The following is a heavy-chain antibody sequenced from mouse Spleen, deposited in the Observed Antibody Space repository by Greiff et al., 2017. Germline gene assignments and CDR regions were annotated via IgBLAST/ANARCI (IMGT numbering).Heavy chain of an antibody. CDR1: GYTFTSYW. J-gene: IGHJ3*01. CDR3: ARNDYSPGFAY. CDR2: IDPSDSYT. D-gene: IGHD2-12*01. V-gene: IGHV1-69*01. Sequence: QVQLQQPGAELVMPGASVKLSCKASGYTFTSYWMHWVKQRPGQGLEWIGEIDPSDSYTNYNHKFKGKATLTVDKSSSTAYMQLSSLTSEDSSVYYCARNDYSPGFAYWGQGTLVTVSA.